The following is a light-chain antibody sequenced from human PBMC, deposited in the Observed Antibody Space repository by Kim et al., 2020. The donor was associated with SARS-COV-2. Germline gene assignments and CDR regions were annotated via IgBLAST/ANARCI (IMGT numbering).Light chain of an antibody. CDR1: RSNIGSNV. CDR2: SND. CDR3: VAWDDSLNGSV. V-gene: IGLV1-44*01. J-gene: IGLJ3*02. Sequence: GQRVTISLSGSRSNIGSNVVNWYQQLPGTAPKLLIYSNDYRPSGVPARFSGSKSGTSASLAISGLQSEDEADYYCVAWDDSLNGSVFGGGTKVTVL.